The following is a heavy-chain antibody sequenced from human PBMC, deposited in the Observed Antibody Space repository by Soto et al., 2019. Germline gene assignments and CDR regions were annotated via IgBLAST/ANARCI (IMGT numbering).Heavy chain of an antibody. D-gene: IGHD3-10*01. CDR3: ARHLGYYYGSGSYRVVGWFDP. V-gene: IGHV4-39*01. CDR2: IYYSGST. J-gene: IGHJ5*02. CDR1: GCSISSSSYY. Sequence: PSETLSLTCTVSGCSISSSSYYWGWIRQPPGKGLEWIGSIYYSGSTYYNPSLKSRVTISVDTPKNQFSLKLSSVTAADTAVYYCARHLGYYYGSGSYRVVGWFDPWGQGTLVTVSS.